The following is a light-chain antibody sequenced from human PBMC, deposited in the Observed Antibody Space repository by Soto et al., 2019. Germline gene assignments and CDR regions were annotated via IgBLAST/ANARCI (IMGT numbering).Light chain of an antibody. V-gene: IGLV2-8*01. Sequence: LTQPPSASGSPGQSVTISCTGTSSDVGAYNSVSWYQQHPGKVPRLMIYEVSKRPSGVPDRFSGSKSGNTASLTVSGLQAEDEADYYCSSHAGSINLVFGGGTKVTVL. J-gene: IGLJ2*01. CDR1: SSDVGAYNS. CDR3: SSHAGSINLV. CDR2: EVS.